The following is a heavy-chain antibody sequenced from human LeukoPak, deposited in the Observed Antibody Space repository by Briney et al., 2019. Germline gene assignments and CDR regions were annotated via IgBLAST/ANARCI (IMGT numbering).Heavy chain of an antibody. CDR3: ARANYKYGSGSFERHFDY. V-gene: IGHV1-2*02. CDR2: INPNSGGT. D-gene: IGHD3-10*01. J-gene: IGHJ4*02. Sequence: ASVKVSCKASGYSFTGYHIHWVRQAPGQGFEWLGWINPNSGGTDYAQNFQGRVTMTKDTSISTAYMELSSLISGDTALYYCARANYKYGSGSFERHFDYWGQGTLVTVSS. CDR1: GYSFTGYH.